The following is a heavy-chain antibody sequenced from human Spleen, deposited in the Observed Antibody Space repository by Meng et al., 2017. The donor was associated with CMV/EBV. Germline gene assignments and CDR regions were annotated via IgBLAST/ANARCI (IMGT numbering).Heavy chain of an antibody. V-gene: IGHV1-18*01. Sequence: ASVKVSCKASGYIFTKYGVNWMRQAPGQGPEWMGWISAYNGDTMYAPKVQGRVTMTTDTSTSTAYMELRGLRSDDTAVYYCARMTSGSSDWYASMDVWGQGTTVTVSS. CDR1: GYIFTKYG. J-gene: IGHJ6*02. CDR2: ISAYNGDT. CDR3: ARMTSGSSDWYASMDV. D-gene: IGHD6-19*01.